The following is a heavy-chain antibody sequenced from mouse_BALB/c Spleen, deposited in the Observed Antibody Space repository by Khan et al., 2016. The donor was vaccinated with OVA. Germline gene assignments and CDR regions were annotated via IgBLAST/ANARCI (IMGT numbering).Heavy chain of an antibody. CDR1: GFSLTDYG. J-gene: IGHJ2*01. V-gene: IGHV2-6-5*01. CDR3: AKHLILYTDYFNY. CDR2: IWGGGIT. Sequence: VELKESGPGLVAPSQSLSLTCTVSGFSLTDYGVSWIRQPPGKGLEWLGVIWGGGITYYNSALKSRLSISKDNSTSQVFLKMNSLQTDDTSMYYCAKHLILYTDYFNYWGQGTTLTVSS.